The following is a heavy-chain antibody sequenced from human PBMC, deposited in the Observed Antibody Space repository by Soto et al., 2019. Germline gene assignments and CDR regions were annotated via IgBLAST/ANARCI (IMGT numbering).Heavy chain of an antibody. V-gene: IGHV1-69*01. CDR3: ARVARGGYDFWSGYYFDY. Sequence: QVQLVQSGAEVKKPGSSVKVSCKASGGTFSSYAISWVRQAPGQGLEWMGGIIPIFGTANYAQKFQGRGTITADESPSTAYMELSSLRSEDTAVYYCARVARGGYDFWSGYYFDYWGQGTLVTVSS. D-gene: IGHD3-3*01. J-gene: IGHJ4*02. CDR1: GGTFSSYA. CDR2: IIPIFGTA.